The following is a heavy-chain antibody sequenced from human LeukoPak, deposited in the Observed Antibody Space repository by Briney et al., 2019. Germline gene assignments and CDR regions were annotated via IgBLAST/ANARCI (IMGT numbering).Heavy chain of an antibody. Sequence: GESLKISCKGSGYSFTSYRITWVRQMPGKGLEWMGRIDPSDSYTNYSPSFQGHVTISVDKSINTAYLQWSSLKASDTAMYYCASDRSSKWYFDYWGPGTLVTVSS. CDR3: ASDRSSKWYFDY. V-gene: IGHV5-10-1*01. CDR1: GYSFTSYR. J-gene: IGHJ4*02. D-gene: IGHD2-15*01. CDR2: IDPSDSYT.